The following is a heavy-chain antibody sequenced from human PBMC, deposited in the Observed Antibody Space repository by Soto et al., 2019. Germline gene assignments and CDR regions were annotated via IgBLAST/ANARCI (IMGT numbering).Heavy chain of an antibody. J-gene: IGHJ6*02. CDR3: ARDLLIFGSLRV. D-gene: IGHD3-3*01. V-gene: IGHV1-69*13. Sequence: SVKVSCTASGYTFTGYYMHWVRQAPGQGLEWMGGIIPISGTANYAQKFQGRVTITADESTGTAYMELSSLRSEDTAVYYCARDLLIFGSLRVWGQGTTVTVSS. CDR2: IIPISGTA. CDR1: GYTFTGYY.